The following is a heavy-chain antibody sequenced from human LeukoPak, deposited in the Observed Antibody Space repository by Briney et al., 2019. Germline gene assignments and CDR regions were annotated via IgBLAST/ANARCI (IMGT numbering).Heavy chain of an antibody. J-gene: IGHJ3*02. CDR2: IYYSRNT. D-gene: IGHD3-22*01. Sequence: SETLSLTFICSGGFISSYYWRWIRPPPAKGLEWIGYIYYSRNTNYDPSHNSLVTISVDSSKNQFFLKLSSVTAADTAVYYCARDYYDRNDAFDIWGQGTMVTVSS. CDR1: GGFISSYY. V-gene: IGHV4-59*01. CDR3: ARDYYDRNDAFDI.